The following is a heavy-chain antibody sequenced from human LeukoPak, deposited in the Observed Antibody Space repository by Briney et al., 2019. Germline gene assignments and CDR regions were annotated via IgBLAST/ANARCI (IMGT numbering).Heavy chain of an antibody. Sequence: GGSLRLSCAASGFSFSSYWMHWVRQAPGKGLVWVSRLNSDGSSTSYADSVKGRFTISRDNAKNTLYLQMNSLRAEDTAVYYCAKASSYYYGSGSSDYMDVWGKGTTVTVSS. CDR3: AKASSYYYGSGSSDYMDV. J-gene: IGHJ6*03. V-gene: IGHV3-74*01. CDR1: GFSFSSYW. CDR2: LNSDGSST. D-gene: IGHD3-10*01.